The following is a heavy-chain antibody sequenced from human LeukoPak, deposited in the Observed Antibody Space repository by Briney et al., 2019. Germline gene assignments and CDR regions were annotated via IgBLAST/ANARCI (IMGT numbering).Heavy chain of an antibody. Sequence: SETLSLTCAVYGGSFSGYYWSWIRQPPGKGLEWIGEINHSGSTNYNPSLKSRVTISVDTSKNQFSLKLSSVTAADTAVYYCARAGSSGYIRLWGQGTLVTVSS. J-gene: IGHJ4*02. CDR2: INHSGST. V-gene: IGHV4-34*01. CDR1: GGSFSGYY. D-gene: IGHD3-22*01. CDR3: ARAGSSGYIRL.